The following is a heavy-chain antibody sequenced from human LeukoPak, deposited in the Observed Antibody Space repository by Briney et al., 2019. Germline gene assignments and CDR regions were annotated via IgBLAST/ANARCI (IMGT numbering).Heavy chain of an antibody. CDR2: IRYDGSNK. J-gene: IGHJ3*02. V-gene: IGHV3-30*02. Sequence: GGSLRLSCAASGFTFSSYGMHWVRQAPGKGLEWVAFIRYDGSNKYYADSVKGRFTISRDNSKNTLYLQMNSLRAEDTAVYYCAKGYCSSTSWRDAFDIWGQGTMVTVSS. CDR3: AKGYCSSTSWRDAFDI. CDR1: GFTFSSYG. D-gene: IGHD2-2*01.